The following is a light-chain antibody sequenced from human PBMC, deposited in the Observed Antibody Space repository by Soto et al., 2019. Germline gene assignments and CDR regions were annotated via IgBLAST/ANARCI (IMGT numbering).Light chain of an antibody. CDR2: DAS. CDR1: QSISSW. J-gene: IGKJ1*01. CDR3: QQYNSSFRT. Sequence: DIHMTQSPSTLSASVGYRFTITCRASQSISSWLAWYQQKPGKAPKLRIFDASILESGVPSRLSGSGSGTELTLTISSLQNDDFATYYCQQYNSSFRTFGHGTKVDIK. V-gene: IGKV1-5*01.